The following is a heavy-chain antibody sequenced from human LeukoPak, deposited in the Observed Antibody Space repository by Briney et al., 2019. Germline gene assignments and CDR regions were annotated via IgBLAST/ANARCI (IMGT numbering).Heavy chain of an antibody. D-gene: IGHD3-22*01. CDR1: GFTFSSYG. V-gene: IGHV3-30*18. CDR2: ISYDGSNK. CDR3: AKDSMYYYDSSGYFDY. J-gene: IGHJ4*02. Sequence: GGSLRLSCAASGFTFSSYGMHWVRQAPGKGLEWVAVISYDGSNKYYADSVKGRFTISRDNSKNTLYLRMNSLRAEDTAVYYCAKDSMYYYDSSGYFDYWGQGTLVTVSS.